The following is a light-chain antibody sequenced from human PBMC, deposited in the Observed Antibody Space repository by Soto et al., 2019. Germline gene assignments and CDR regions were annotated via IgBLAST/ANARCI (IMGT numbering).Light chain of an antibody. J-gene: IGKJ3*01. CDR3: QQSYSHSRT. CDR2: KAS. CDR1: QAISSW. V-gene: IGKV1-5*03. Sequence: DIQMTQAPSTLSGSVGDRVTVTCRSGQAISSWLAWYQQKPGKAPKLLIYKASTLKSGSPSRFSGSGSGTDFTLTIDSLQPEDFATYYCQQSYSHSRTFGPGTKVDI.